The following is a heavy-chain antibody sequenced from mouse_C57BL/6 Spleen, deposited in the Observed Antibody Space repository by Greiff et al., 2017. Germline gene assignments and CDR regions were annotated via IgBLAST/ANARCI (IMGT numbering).Heavy chain of an antibody. CDR3: ARQGYAMDY. CDR2: IYPSASDT. CDR1: GYTFTSYW. J-gene: IGHJ4*01. Sequence: QVQLQQPGAELVRPGSSVKLSCKASGYTFTSYWMHWVKQRPIPGLEWIGNIYPSASDTNYNQKFKDKATLTVEKSSSTAYMQLSSLTSEDSAVYYCARQGYAMDYWGQGNSVTVAA. V-gene: IGHV1-52*01.